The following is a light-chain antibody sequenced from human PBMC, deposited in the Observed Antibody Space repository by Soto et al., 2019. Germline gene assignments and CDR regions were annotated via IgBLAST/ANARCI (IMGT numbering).Light chain of an antibody. Sequence: DIQLTQSTSSLSASVGDRVTIACRASQTISYYVNWYQQKPGKAPMLLIYSASSLQSGVPSRFSGSGSGTDLTLTINSLQPEDFATYICQQTYSLPWTFGQGTKVDIK. CDR3: QQTYSLPWT. V-gene: IGKV1-39*01. CDR2: SAS. CDR1: QTISYY. J-gene: IGKJ1*01.